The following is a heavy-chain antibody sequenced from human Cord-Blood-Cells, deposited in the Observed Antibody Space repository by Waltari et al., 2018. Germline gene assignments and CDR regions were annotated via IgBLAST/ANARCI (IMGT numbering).Heavy chain of an antibody. CDR3: ARGALGGGAPFYFDY. Sequence: EVQLVESGGGLFKPGGSLRLSCAASVFTSSSYSLTWVPQAPGKGLEWVSSISSSSSYIYYADSVKGRFTISRDNAKNSLYLQMNSLRAEDTAVYYCARGALGGGAPFYFDYWGQGTLVTVSS. V-gene: IGHV3-21*01. CDR1: VFTSSSYS. J-gene: IGHJ4*02. D-gene: IGHD3-16*01. CDR2: ISSSSSYI.